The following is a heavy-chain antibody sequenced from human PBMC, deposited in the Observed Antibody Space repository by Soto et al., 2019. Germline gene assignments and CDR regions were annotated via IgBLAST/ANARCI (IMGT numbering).Heavy chain of an antibody. J-gene: IGHJ4*02. V-gene: IGHV4-34*01. Sequence: SETLSLTCAVYGGSFSGYYWSWIRQPPGKGLEWIGEINHSGSTNYNPSLKSRVTISVDTSKNQFSLKLSSVTAADTAVYYCARGDYYGSGSYYNERTGETEFDYWAQGTLVTVS. CDR2: INHSGST. CDR1: GGSFSGYY. CDR3: ARGDYYGSGSYYNERTGETEFDY. D-gene: IGHD3-10*01.